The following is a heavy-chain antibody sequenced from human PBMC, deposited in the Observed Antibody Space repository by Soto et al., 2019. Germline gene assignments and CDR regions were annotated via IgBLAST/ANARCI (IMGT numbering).Heavy chain of an antibody. CDR2: IYPGDSDT. CDR1: GYSFTSYW. J-gene: IGHJ3*02. D-gene: IGHD3-22*01. V-gene: IGHV5-51*01. CDR3: ASSYDSSGYYTAFDI. Sequence: GESLKISCKGSGYSFTSYWIGWVRQMPGKGLEWMGIIYPGDSDTRYSPSFQGQVTISADKSISTAYLQWSSLKASDTAMYYCASSYDSSGYYTAFDIWGQGTTVTVSS.